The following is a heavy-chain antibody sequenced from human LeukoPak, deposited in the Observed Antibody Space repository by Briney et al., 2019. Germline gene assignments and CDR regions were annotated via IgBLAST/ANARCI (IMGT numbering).Heavy chain of an antibody. V-gene: IGHV4-30-4*08. CDR3: ARSNYYASSGYSPFDY. Sequence: SETLSLTCAVYGGSFSGYYWSWIRQPPGKGLEWIGYIYYSGSTYYNPSLKSRVTISVDTSKNQFSLKLSSVTAADTAVYYCARSNYYASSGYSPFDYWGQGTLVTVSS. CDR2: IYYSGST. J-gene: IGHJ4*02. D-gene: IGHD3-22*01. CDR1: GGSFSGYY.